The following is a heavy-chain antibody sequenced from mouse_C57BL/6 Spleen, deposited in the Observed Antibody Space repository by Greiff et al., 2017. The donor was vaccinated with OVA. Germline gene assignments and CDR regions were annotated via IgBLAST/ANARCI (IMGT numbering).Heavy chain of an antibody. CDR2: INPGSGGT. CDR1: GYAFTNYL. Sequence: VQLQQSGAELVRPGTSVKVSCKASGYAFTNYLIEWVKQRPGQGLEWIGVINPGSGGTNYNEKFKGKATLTADKSSSTAYMQLSSLTSEDSAVYFCARTSNWDGGAWFAYWGQGTLVTVSA. D-gene: IGHD4-1*01. J-gene: IGHJ3*01. V-gene: IGHV1-54*01. CDR3: ARTSNWDGGAWFAY.